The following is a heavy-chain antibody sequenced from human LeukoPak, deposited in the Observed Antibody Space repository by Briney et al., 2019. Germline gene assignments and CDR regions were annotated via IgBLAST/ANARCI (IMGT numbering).Heavy chain of an antibody. D-gene: IGHD6-19*01. CDR3: AKAPSIAVAGY. CDR1: GFAFSSYG. J-gene: IGHJ4*02. CDR2: ISYDGSNK. Sequence: GGSLRLSCAASGFAFSSYGMHWVRQAPGKGLEWVAVISYDGSNKYYADSVKGRFTISRDNSKNTLYLQMNSLRAEDTAVYYCAKAPSIAVAGYWGQGTLVTVSS. V-gene: IGHV3-30*18.